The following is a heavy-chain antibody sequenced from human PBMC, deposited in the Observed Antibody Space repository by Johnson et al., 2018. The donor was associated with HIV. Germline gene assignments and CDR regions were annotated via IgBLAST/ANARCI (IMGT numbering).Heavy chain of an antibody. Sequence: VQLVESGGGLVKPGGSLRLSCAASGFTFSDAWMHWVRQAPGKGLEWVGRVQSKTDGGTSAYAAPVKGRFTISIDASKNTLYLQMNSLKTEDTVVYYCTTGLYWNDACDSWGQGTMVTVSS. J-gene: IGHJ3*02. V-gene: IGHV3-15*01. CDR2: VQSKTDGGTS. CDR3: TTGLYWNDACDS. D-gene: IGHD1-1*01. CDR1: GFTFSDAW.